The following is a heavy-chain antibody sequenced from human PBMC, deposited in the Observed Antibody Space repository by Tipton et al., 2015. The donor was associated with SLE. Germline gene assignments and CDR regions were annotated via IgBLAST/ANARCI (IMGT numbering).Heavy chain of an antibody. Sequence: AASGFTFSSYAMTWVRQGPGKGLEWVSGISGSGDNTYYADSVKGRFTISRDNSANTLFLQMNSLRAEDTAVYYCATGSWYYDNWGQGTLVTVSS. V-gene: IGHV3-23*01. CDR2: ISGSGDNT. CDR1: GFTFSSYA. CDR3: ATGSWYYDN. D-gene: IGHD6-13*01. J-gene: IGHJ4*02.